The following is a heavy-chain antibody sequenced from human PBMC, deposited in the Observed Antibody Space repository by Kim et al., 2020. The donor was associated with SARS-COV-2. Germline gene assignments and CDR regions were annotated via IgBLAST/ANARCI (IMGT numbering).Heavy chain of an antibody. D-gene: IGHD3-10*01. CDR2: ISSSGSTI. CDR1: GFTFSDYY. Sequence: GGSLRLSCAASGFTFSDYYMSWIRQAPGKGLEWVSYISSSGSTIYYADSVKGRFTISRDNAKNSLYLQMNSLRAEDTAVYYCARDTGLLWFGELTHYYYYGMDVWGQGTTVTVSS. J-gene: IGHJ6*02. CDR3: ARDTGLLWFGELTHYYYYGMDV. V-gene: IGHV3-11*01.